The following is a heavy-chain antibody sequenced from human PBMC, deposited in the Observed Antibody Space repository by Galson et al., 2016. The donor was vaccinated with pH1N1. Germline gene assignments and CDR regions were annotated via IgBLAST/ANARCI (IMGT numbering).Heavy chain of an antibody. V-gene: IGHV4-38-2*02. CDR3: ARLSIRHTPRDY. CDR2: IIDTGTT. D-gene: IGHD5-12*01. J-gene: IGHJ4*02. CDR1: AYSVSASYA. Sequence: ETLSLTCTVSAYSVSASYAWGWIRQPPGKGLEWIGNIIDTGTTFYNPSLKSRVHIPLDTSKSQFSLRLKSVTAADTAVYYCARLSIRHTPRDYWGQGILVTVSS.